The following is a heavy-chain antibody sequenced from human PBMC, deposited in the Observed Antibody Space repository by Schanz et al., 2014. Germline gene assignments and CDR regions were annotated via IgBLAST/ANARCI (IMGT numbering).Heavy chain of an antibody. CDR2: ISGSSIHK. D-gene: IGHD3-9*01. J-gene: IGHJ4*02. CDR3: AKHVRSLTGNDY. Sequence: QVYLVESGGDLVKPGGSLRLSCAASGFTFSDYYMAWIRQAPGKGLEWVSHISGSSIHKNYADSVKGRFTISRDNAKNSLYLQVSSLRAEDTAVYYCAKHVRSLTGNDYWGQGTLVTVSS. V-gene: IGHV3-11*05. CDR1: GFTFSDYY.